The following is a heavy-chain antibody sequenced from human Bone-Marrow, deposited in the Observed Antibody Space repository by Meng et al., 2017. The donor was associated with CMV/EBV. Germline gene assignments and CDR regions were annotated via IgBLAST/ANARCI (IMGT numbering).Heavy chain of an antibody. CDR3: AGYPRITIFGVVISYYYYGMDV. V-gene: IGHV4-59*01. D-gene: IGHD3-3*01. Sequence: SETLSLTCTVSGGSISSYYWSWIRQPPGKGLEWIGYIYYSGSTNYNPSLKSRVTISVDTSKNQFSLKLSSVTAADTAVYYCAGYPRITIFGVVISYYYYGMDVWGQGTTVTVSS. CDR1: GGSISSYY. CDR2: IYYSGST. J-gene: IGHJ6*02.